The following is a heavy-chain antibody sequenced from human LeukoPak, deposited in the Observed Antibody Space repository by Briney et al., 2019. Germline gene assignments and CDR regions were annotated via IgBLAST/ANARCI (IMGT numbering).Heavy chain of an antibody. CDR3: AKGRRDDSDSWYAYSDY. CDR1: GLTFSNYA. V-gene: IGHV3-23*01. J-gene: IGHJ4*02. D-gene: IGHD6-13*01. CDR2: ISGSGGST. Sequence: GSLRLSCAASGLTFSNYAMSWVRQAPGEGLEWVSAISGSGGSTYYADSVKGRFTISRDNSKSILYLQMNSLRAEDTAIYYCAKGRRDDSDSWYAYSDYWGQGTLVTASS.